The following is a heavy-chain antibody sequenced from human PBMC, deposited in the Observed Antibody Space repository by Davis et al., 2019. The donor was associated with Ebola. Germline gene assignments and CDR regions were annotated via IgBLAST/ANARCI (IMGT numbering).Heavy chain of an antibody. CDR3: ARDLSVGANPYYLDY. J-gene: IGHJ4*02. Sequence: PSETLSLTCTVSGGSISSYYWSWIRQPAGKGLEWIGRIYTSGSTNYNPSLKSRVTMSVDTSKNQFSLKLSSVTAADTAVYYCARDLSVGANPYYLDYWGQGTLVTVSS. CDR2: IYTSGST. V-gene: IGHV4-4*07. CDR1: GGSISSYY. D-gene: IGHD1-26*01.